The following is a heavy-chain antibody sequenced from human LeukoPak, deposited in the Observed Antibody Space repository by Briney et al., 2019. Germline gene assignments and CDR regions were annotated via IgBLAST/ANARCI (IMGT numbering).Heavy chain of an antibody. CDR3: ARYYYDSSGYYYYYYVDV. D-gene: IGHD3-22*01. CDR1: GYTFTSYG. V-gene: IGHV1-18*01. CDR2: VSAYNGNT. Sequence: ASVKVSCKASGYTFTSYGISWVRQAPGQGLEWMGWVSAYNGNTNYAQKLQSRVTMTTDTSTSTAYMELRSLRSDDTAVYYCARYYYDSSGYYYYYYVDVWGKGTTVTVSS. J-gene: IGHJ6*03.